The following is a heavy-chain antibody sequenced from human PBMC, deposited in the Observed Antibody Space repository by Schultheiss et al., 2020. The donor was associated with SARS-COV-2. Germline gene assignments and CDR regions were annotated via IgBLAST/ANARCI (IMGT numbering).Heavy chain of an antibody. J-gene: IGHJ6*02. CDR3: SRVGGGWYYDILTGYDKCYYYYGMDV. D-gene: IGHD3-9*01. CDR1: GFTFSSYW. V-gene: IGHV3-15*01. CDR2: IKSKVEGGPT. Sequence: GGSLRLSCAASGFTFSSYWMHWVRQAPGKGLVWVGRIKSKVEGGPTDYAAPVKGRFTISRDDSKSITYLQMKSLKTEDTAVYYCSRVGGGWYYDILTGYDKCYYYYGMDVWGQGTTVTVSS.